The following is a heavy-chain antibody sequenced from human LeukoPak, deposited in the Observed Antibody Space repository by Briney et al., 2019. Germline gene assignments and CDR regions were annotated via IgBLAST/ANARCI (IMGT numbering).Heavy chain of an antibody. J-gene: IGHJ6*02. CDR2: IKQDGSQE. CDR1: RFTLSTYW. CDR3: ARGGGLDV. V-gene: IGHV3-7*04. Sequence: PGGSLRLSCAASRFTLSTYWMSWVRQAPGKGLEWVAHIKQDGSQEYYVDSVKGRFTISRDSAKNSLYLQMSNLRAEDTAVYFCARGGGLDVWGQGATVTVSS.